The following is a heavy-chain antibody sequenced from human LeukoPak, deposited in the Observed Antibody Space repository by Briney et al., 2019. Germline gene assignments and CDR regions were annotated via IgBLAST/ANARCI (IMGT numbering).Heavy chain of an antibody. J-gene: IGHJ4*02. D-gene: IGHD5-18*01. Sequence: SETLSLTCTVSGGSISSGGYYWSWIRQHPGKGLEWIGYIYYSGSTYYNPSLKCRVTISVDTSKNQFSLKLSSVTAADTAVYYCARGFRYSYGILDYWGQGTLVTVSS. V-gene: IGHV4-31*03. CDR2: IYYSGST. CDR3: ARGFRYSYGILDY. CDR1: GGSISSGGYY.